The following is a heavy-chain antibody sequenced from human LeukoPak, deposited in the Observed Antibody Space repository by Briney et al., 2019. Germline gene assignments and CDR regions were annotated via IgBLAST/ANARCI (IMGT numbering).Heavy chain of an antibody. D-gene: IGHD1-26*01. V-gene: IGHV3-21*01. CDR2: ISSSSSYI. Sequence: GGSLRLSCAASGFTFSSYSMNWVRQAPGKGLEWVSSISSSSSYIYYADSVKGRFTISRDNAKNSLYLQMNSLRAEDTAVYYCARDPHNSDYYYYMDVWGKGTTVTISS. J-gene: IGHJ6*03. CDR1: GFTFSSYS. CDR3: ARDPHNSDYYYYMDV.